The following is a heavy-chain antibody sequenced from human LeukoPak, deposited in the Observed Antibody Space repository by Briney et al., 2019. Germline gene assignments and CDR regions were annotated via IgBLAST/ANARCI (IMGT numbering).Heavy chain of an antibody. J-gene: IGHJ4*02. Sequence: GGSLRLSCAAAGFRFDDHGMSWVRQVPGKVLEWVSGINWNGASTGYGDSVKGRFTISRDNAKNSLYLQMNSLRAEDTALYYCAGGDRNGWYFDYWGQGILVTVSS. CDR1: GFRFDDHG. D-gene: IGHD6-19*01. CDR3: AGGDRNGWYFDY. CDR2: INWNGAST. V-gene: IGHV3-20*04.